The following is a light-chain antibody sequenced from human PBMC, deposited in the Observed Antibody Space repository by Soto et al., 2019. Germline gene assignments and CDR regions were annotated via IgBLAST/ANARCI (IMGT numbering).Light chain of an antibody. V-gene: IGKV3-20*01. CDR1: QSVSNY. Sequence: EIVLTQSPGTLSLSPGERATLSCRASQSVSNYLAWYQRKPGQAPRLLIYGASIRATGIPDRSSGSGSGTDFTLTISRLEPEDFAVYYCHQYGGSPQTFGQGTKVDIK. J-gene: IGKJ1*01. CDR3: HQYGGSPQT. CDR2: GAS.